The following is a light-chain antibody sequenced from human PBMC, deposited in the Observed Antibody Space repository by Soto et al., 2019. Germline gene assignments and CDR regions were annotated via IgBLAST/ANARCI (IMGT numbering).Light chain of an antibody. Sequence: QSVLTQPPSMSAAPGQTVTISCSGSAFNIGNNYVSWYQQVPGTAPKLLIYDNNKRPSGIPDRFTGSKSVTSATLDITGLQTGDEADYYCSSYTSGSTVVFGGGTKLTVL. CDR3: SSYTSGSTVV. CDR2: DNN. J-gene: IGLJ2*01. CDR1: AFNIGNNY. V-gene: IGLV1-51*01.